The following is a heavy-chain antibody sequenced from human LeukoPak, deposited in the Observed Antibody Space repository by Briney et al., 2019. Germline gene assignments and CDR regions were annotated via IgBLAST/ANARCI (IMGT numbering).Heavy chain of an antibody. Sequence: GGSLRLSCAASGFTFSNYNMNWVRQTPGKGLEWVSSITRDSIYTFYADSVKGRFIISRDNAKNSLYLQMNSLRVEDTAVYYCLRGDRRDYWGQGTLVTVSS. CDR2: ITRDSIYT. CDR3: LRGDRRDY. J-gene: IGHJ4*02. CDR1: GFTFSNYN. V-gene: IGHV3-21*06.